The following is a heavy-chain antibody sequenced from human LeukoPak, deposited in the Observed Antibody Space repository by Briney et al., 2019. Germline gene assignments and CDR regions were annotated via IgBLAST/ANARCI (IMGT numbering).Heavy chain of an antibody. V-gene: IGHV1-8*01. J-gene: IGHJ3*02. D-gene: IGHD6-19*01. CDR3: ARALGQWLVDGVAFDI. CDR2: MNPNSGNT. CDR1: GYTFTSYD. Sequence: ASVKVSCKASGYTFTSYDINWVRQATGQGLEWMGWMNPNSGNTGYAQKFQGRVTMTRNTSISTAYMELSSLRSEDTAVYYCARALGQWLVDGVAFDIWGQGTMVTVSS.